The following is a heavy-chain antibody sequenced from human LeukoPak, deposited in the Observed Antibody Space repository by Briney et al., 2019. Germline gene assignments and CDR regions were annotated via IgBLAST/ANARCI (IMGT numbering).Heavy chain of an antibody. CDR3: ARAQGSGSYPYYYYGMDV. CDR2: IYYSGST. D-gene: IGHD3-10*01. Sequence: PSETLSLTCTVSGVSISSYYWNWLRQPPGKGLEWIGYIYYSGSTNYNPSLKSRVTISVDTSKNQFSLKLSSVTAADTAVYYCARAQGSGSYPYYYYGMDVWGQGTTVTVSS. CDR1: GVSISSYY. V-gene: IGHV4-59*12. J-gene: IGHJ6*02.